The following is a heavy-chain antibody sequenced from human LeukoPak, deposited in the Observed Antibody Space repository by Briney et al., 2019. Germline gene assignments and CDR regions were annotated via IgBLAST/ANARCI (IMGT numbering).Heavy chain of an antibody. J-gene: IGHJ4*02. CDR1: GGSISSTSYY. CDR3: ARGRVYGDRPLYYFDY. V-gene: IGHV4-39*07. CDR2: IYYSGST. Sequence: SETLALTCTVSGGSISSTSYYWGWIRQPPGKGLEWIGSIYYSGSTYYNPSLKSRVTIPVDTSKNQFSLKLSSVTAADTAVYYCARGRVYGDRPLYYFDYWGQGTLVTVSS. D-gene: IGHD4-17*01.